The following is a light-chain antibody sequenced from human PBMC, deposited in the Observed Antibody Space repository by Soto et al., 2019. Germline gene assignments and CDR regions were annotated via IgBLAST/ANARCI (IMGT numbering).Light chain of an antibody. V-gene: IGLV1-51*01. CDR3: GTWDSSLSAGV. CDR2: DNN. CDR1: SSNIGNNY. Sequence: QSVLTQPPSVSAAPGQKVTIFCSGSSSNIGNNYVSWYQQLPGTAPKLLIYDNNKRPSGIPDRFSGSKSGTSATLGITGLQTGDEADYYCGTWDSSLSAGVFGGGTNVTVL. J-gene: IGLJ2*01.